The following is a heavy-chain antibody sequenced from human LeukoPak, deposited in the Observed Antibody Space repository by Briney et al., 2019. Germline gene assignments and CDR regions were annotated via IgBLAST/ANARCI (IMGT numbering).Heavy chain of an antibody. CDR1: GGSISTYY. CDR3: ARHTTNWGFGY. J-gene: IGHJ4*02. CDR2: IYDSGST. D-gene: IGHD7-27*01. V-gene: IGHV4-59*08. Sequence: PSETLSLTCTVSGGSISTYYWSWIRQPPGKGLEWLGYIYDSGSTNYNPSLKSRVTISVDTSKNQLSLKLSSVTAADTAVYYCARHTTNWGFGYWGQGTLVTVSS.